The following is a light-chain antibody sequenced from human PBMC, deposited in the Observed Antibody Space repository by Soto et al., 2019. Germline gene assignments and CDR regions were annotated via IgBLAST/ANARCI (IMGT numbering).Light chain of an antibody. CDR2: SNI. CDR3: ATWDGSLSAYV. J-gene: IGLJ1*01. Sequence: QSVLTQPPSASGTPGQRVTISCSGSSSNIGSNTVDWYQQLPGTAPKLLIYSNIKRPSGVPDRFSGSKSVTSASLAIRGLQSEDEADYFCATWDGSLSAYVFGTGTKVTVL. V-gene: IGLV1-44*01. CDR1: SSNIGSNT.